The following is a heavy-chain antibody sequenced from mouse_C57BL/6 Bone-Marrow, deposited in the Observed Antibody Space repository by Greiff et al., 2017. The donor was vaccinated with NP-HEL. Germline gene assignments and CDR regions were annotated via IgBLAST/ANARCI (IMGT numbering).Heavy chain of an antibody. Sequence: EVKVVESGGGLVQPGGSLKLSCAASGFTFSDYGMAWVRQAPRKGPEWVAFISNLAYSIYYADTVTGRFTISRENAKNTLYLEMSSLRSEDTAMYYCASYYVGFAYWGQGTLVTVSA. CDR1: GFTFSDYG. CDR3: ASYYVGFAY. D-gene: IGHD1-1*01. V-gene: IGHV5-15*01. J-gene: IGHJ3*01. CDR2: ISNLAYSI.